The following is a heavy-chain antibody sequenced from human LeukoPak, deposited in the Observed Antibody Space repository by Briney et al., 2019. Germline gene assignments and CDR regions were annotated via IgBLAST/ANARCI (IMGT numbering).Heavy chain of an antibody. Sequence: SETLSLTCAVYGGSFSGYYWSWIRQPPGKGLEWIGEINHSGSTNYNPSLKSRVTISVDTSKNQFSLKLSSVTAADTAVYYCARDNRGHYDFWSGYYPYYFDYWGQGTLVTVSS. CDR1: GGSFSGYY. V-gene: IGHV4-34*01. J-gene: IGHJ4*02. CDR2: INHSGST. D-gene: IGHD3-3*01. CDR3: ARDNRGHYDFWSGYYPYYFDY.